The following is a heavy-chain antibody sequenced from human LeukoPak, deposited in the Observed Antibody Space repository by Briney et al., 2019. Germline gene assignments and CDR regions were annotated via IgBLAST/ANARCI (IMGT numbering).Heavy chain of an antibody. CDR2: IYYSGGT. J-gene: IGHJ4*02. Sequence: PSETLSLTCTVSVGSINGYYWSWIRQPPGKGLEWIGYIYYSGGTNYSPSLKSRLTISLDTSKNQFSLKLSSVTAADTAVYYCARGGYYDGSGYFDYKYDYWGQGTLVTVSS. CDR3: ARGGYYDGSGYFDYKYDY. D-gene: IGHD3-22*01. CDR1: VGSINGYY. V-gene: IGHV4-59*01.